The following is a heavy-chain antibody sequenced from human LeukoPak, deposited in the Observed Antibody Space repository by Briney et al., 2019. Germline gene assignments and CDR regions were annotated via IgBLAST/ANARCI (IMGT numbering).Heavy chain of an antibody. Sequence: PSETLSLTCAVSGGSISSGGYSWSWIRQPPGTGLEWIGYIYHSGSTYYNPSLKSRVTISVDTSKNQFSLKLSSVTAADTAVYYCARERGRSIAARWAVVDYWGQGTLVTVSS. CDR3: ARERGRSIAARWAVVDY. D-gene: IGHD6-6*01. V-gene: IGHV4-30-2*01. CDR2: IYHSGST. CDR1: GGSISSGGYS. J-gene: IGHJ4*02.